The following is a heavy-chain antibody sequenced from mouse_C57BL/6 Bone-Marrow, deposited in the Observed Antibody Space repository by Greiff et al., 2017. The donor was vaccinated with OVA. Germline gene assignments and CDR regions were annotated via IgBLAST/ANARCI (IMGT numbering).Heavy chain of an antibody. V-gene: IGHV1-80*01. CDR3: AEGWLEAWFAY. CDR2: IYPGDGDT. Sequence: QVHVKQSGAELVKPGASVKISCKASGYAFSSYWMNWVKQRPGKGLEWIGQIYPGDGDTNYNGKFKGKATLTADKSSSTAYMQLSSLTSEDSAVYFCAEGWLEAWFAYWGQGTLVTVSA. D-gene: IGHD1-1*02. J-gene: IGHJ3*01. CDR1: GYAFSSYW.